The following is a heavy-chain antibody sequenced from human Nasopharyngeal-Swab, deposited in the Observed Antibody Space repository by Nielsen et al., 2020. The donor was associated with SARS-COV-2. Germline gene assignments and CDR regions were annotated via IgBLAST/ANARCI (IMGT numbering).Heavy chain of an antibody. Sequence: GSLRLSCSVSGSSISSGYYWAWIRQSPEKGLEWVATVYQSGETYYNPSLRSRVTISVDTSKSQFSLKLSSVTAADTAIYYCAVGYCSSSNCYREYFQHWGQGTLVTVSS. V-gene: IGHV4-38-2*01. CDR2: VYQSGET. D-gene: IGHD2-2*01. CDR1: GSSISSGYY. CDR3: AVGYCSSSNCYREYFQH. J-gene: IGHJ1*01.